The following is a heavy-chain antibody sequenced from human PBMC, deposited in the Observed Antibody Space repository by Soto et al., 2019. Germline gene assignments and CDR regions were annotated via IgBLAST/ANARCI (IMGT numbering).Heavy chain of an antibody. V-gene: IGHV3-30*18. CDR3: ANNRDYYDSSAYSFFQH. D-gene: IGHD3-22*01. CDR1: GFTFSSYG. J-gene: IGHJ1*01. CDR2: ISYDGSNK. Sequence: GGSLRLSCAASGFTFSSYGMHWVRQAPGKGLEWVAVISYDGSNKYYADSVKGRFTISRDNSKNTLYLQMNSLRAEDTAVYYCANNRDYYDSSAYSFFQHWGQGTLVTVSS.